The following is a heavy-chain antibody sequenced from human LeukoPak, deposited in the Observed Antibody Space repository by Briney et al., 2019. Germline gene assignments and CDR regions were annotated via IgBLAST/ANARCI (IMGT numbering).Heavy chain of an antibody. J-gene: IGHJ4*02. CDR3: AGDPPGGVLDY. CDR1: GFTFSSYE. CDR2: ISSSGSTI. D-gene: IGHD3-16*01. Sequence: GGSLRLSCAASGFTFSSYEMNWVRQAPGKGLEWVSYISSSGSTIYYADSVKGRFTISRDNAKNSLYLQMNSLRAEDTAVYYCAGDPPGGVLDYWGQGTLVTVSS. V-gene: IGHV3-48*03.